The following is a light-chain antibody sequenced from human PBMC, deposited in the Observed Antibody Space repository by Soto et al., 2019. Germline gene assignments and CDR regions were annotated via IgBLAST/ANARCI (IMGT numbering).Light chain of an antibody. J-gene: IGKJ4*01. CDR3: HQYNNGPSPT. CDR2: GTS. V-gene: IGKV3-15*01. Sequence: EIVMTQSPATLSVSPGERATLSCRASQSVSSNLAWYQQKPGQAPRLLIYGTSTRATGIPARFSGSVSGTEFTLTVSSLQCGDFAVYYCHQYNNGPSPTFGGGTKVEI. CDR1: QSVSSN.